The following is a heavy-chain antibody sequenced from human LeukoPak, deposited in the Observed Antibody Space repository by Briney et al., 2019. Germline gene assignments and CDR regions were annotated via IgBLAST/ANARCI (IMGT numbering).Heavy chain of an antibody. J-gene: IGHJ4*02. V-gene: IGHV3-21*01. Sequence: PGGSLRLSCAASGFPFSSYCMNWVRQAPGKGLEWVSSISSSSSYIYYADSVKGRFTISRDNAKNSLYLQMNSLRAEDTAVYYCARDYCSSTSCYLPFDYWGQGTLVTVSS. D-gene: IGHD2-2*01. CDR1: GFPFSSYC. CDR3: ARDYCSSTSCYLPFDY. CDR2: ISSSSSYI.